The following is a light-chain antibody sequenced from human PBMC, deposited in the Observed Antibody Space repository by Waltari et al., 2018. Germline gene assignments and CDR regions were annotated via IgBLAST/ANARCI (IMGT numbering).Light chain of an antibody. Sequence: YDLAQPFSVSVSPGQTATITCSGDVLADKYVRWFQRRPGQSPILILYKDTERPSGIPERFSGSSSGSTVTLTIRGVLPEDEADYHCHAAADNNWFFGGGTKLTVL. CDR3: HAAADNNWF. CDR2: KDT. J-gene: IGLJ2*01. CDR1: VLADKY. V-gene: IGLV3-27*01.